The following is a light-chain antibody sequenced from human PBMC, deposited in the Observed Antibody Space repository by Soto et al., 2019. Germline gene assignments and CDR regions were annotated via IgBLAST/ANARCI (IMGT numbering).Light chain of an antibody. CDR2: DAS. CDR3: QQRSNWPST. CDR1: ESVSRY. J-gene: IGKJ4*01. V-gene: IGKV3-11*01. Sequence: EIVLTQSPATLSVSPGERATLSCRASESVSRYLAWYQQKPGQAPRLLIYDASNRATGIPARFSGSGSGTDFTLTITSLEPEDFAVYYCQQRSNWPSTFGGGTKVDIK.